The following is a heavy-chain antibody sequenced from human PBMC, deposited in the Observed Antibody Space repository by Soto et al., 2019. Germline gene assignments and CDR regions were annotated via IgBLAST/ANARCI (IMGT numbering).Heavy chain of an antibody. Sequence: EVQLLESGGGLVQPGGSLRLSCAASGFTFSSYAMSWVRQAPGKGLEWVSAISGSGGSTYYADSVKGRFTISRDHSKNTLYLPMNRLRAEDTAVYYCAKDASPSYDFPYYYYYMDVWGKGTTVTVSS. D-gene: IGHD3-3*01. J-gene: IGHJ6*03. CDR1: GFTFSSYA. CDR3: AKDASPSYDFPYYYYYMDV. V-gene: IGHV3-23*01. CDR2: ISGSGGST.